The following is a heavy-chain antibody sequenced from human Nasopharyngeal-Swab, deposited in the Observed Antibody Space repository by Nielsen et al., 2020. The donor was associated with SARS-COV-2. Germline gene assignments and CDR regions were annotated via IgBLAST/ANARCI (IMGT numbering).Heavy chain of an antibody. CDR2: ISHNRVT. CDR1: GVSITSQY. Sequence: SDTLSLTCTVSGVSITSQYWSWIRQPPGKGLEWIGYISHNRVTSYNPSLKSRVTMFMDTSKNQFSLRLKSVTAADTAVYYCAKEGATGWFDPCGQGTLVTVSS. V-gene: IGHV4-59*11. CDR3: AKEGATGWFDP. J-gene: IGHJ5*02.